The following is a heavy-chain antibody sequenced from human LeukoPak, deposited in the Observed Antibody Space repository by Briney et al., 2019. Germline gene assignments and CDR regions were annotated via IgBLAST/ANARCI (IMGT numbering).Heavy chain of an antibody. CDR3: ARAHRPTARSVSYFDY. D-gene: IGHD6-6*01. V-gene: IGHV4-59*12. CDR2: IYYSGST. Sequence: SETLSLTCTVSGGSISSYYWSWIRQPPGKGLEWIGYIYYSGSTNYNPSLKSRVTISVDTSKNQFSLKLSSVTAADTAVYYCARAHRPTARSVSYFDYWGQGTLVTVSS. J-gene: IGHJ4*02. CDR1: GGSISSYY.